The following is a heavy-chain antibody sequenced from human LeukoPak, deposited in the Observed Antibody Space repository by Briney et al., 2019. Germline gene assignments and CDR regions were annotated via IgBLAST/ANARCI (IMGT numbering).Heavy chain of an antibody. J-gene: IGHJ3*01. Sequence: GEPLKISCKGSGYRFNAYWIAWVRQMPGKGLEWMGIIYPDDSDTRYSPSFQGQVTTSADKSVRTAYLQWSSLKASDTAMYYCARPNITSYYDSRGYDAFDVWGQGTMVTVSS. CDR2: IYPDDSDT. CDR3: ARPNITSYYDSRGYDAFDV. CDR1: GYRFNAYW. V-gene: IGHV5-51*01. D-gene: IGHD3-22*01.